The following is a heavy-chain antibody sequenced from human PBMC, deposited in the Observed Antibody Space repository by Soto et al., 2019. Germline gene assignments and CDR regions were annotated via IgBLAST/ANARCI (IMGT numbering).Heavy chain of an antibody. CDR3: ASCGGDCYPMKD. Sequence: ASVKVSCKASGGTFSSYTISWVRQAPGQGLEWMGRIIPILGIANYAQKFQGRVTITADKSTSTAYMELSSLRSEDTAVYYCASCGGDCYPMKDWGQGTLVTVSS. V-gene: IGHV1-69*02. CDR2: IIPILGIA. CDR1: GGTFSSYT. J-gene: IGHJ4*02. D-gene: IGHD2-21*02.